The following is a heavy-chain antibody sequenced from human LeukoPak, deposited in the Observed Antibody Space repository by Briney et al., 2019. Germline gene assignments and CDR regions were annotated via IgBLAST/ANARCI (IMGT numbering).Heavy chain of an antibody. V-gene: IGHV4-39*07. CDR3: ARAAALFLGVPHPAGIDAFDI. CDR2: IYSDGTT. Sequence: KPSETLSLTCTVSGASINSRDYYWGWIRQPPGQGLEWIGSIYSDGTTYYNPSLKSRVSISVDTSKNQFSLKLSSVTAADTAVYYCARAAALFLGVPHPAGIDAFDIWGQGTMVTVSS. J-gene: IGHJ3*02. CDR1: GASINSRDYY. D-gene: IGHD6-13*01.